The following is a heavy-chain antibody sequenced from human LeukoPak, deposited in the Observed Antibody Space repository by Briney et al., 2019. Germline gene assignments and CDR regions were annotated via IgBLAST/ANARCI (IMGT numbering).Heavy chain of an antibody. Sequence: ASVKVSCKASGYTFTGYYMHWVRQAPGQGLEWMGRINPNSGGTNYAQKFQGRVTMTRDTSISTAYMELSRLRSDDTAVYYCASEEDDFWSGYRQNWFDPWGQGTLVTVSS. V-gene: IGHV1-2*06. CDR2: INPNSGGT. CDR1: GYTFTGYY. CDR3: ASEEDDFWSGYRQNWFDP. D-gene: IGHD3-3*01. J-gene: IGHJ5*02.